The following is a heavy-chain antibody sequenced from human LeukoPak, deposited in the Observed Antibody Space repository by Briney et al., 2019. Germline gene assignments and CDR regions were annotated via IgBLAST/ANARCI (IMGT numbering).Heavy chain of an antibody. CDR1: GGSISSSSYY. Sequence: PSETLPLTCTVSGGSISSSSYYWGWIRQPPGKGLEWIGSIYYSGSTYYDPSLKSRVTISVDTSKNQLSLKLSSVTAADTAVYYCARGRSWELPADYWGQGTLVTVSS. CDR3: ARGRSWELPADY. CDR2: IYYSGST. D-gene: IGHD3-10*01. J-gene: IGHJ4*02. V-gene: IGHV4-39*07.